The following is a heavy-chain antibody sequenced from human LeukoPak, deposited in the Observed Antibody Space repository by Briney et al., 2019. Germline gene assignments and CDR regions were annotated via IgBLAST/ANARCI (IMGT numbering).Heavy chain of an antibody. D-gene: IGHD1-26*01. CDR2: IKQDGSEK. Sequence: GGSLRLSCAASGLTFSSYWMSWVRQAPGKGLERVANIKQDGSEKYYVDSVKGRFTTSRDNAKNSLYLQMNSLRAEDTAVYYCARDKIVGATYFDYWGQGTLVTVSS. CDR3: ARDKIVGATYFDY. J-gene: IGHJ4*02. V-gene: IGHV3-7*01. CDR1: GLTFSSYW.